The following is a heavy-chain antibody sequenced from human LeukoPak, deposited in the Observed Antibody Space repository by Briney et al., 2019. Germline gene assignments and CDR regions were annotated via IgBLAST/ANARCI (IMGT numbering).Heavy chain of an antibody. J-gene: IGHJ4*02. D-gene: IGHD3-22*01. CDR3: ARGPLDHCITMIVVVPDY. CDR1: GYTFTSYY. CDR2: IYPHSDTT. Sequence: ASVKVSCKTSGYTFTSYYVHWVRQAPGQGLEYMGVIYPHSDTTSYAQKLQGRVTMTTDTSTSTAYMELRSLRSDDAAVYYCARGPLDHCITMIVVVPDYWGQGTLVTVSS. V-gene: IGHV1-46*01.